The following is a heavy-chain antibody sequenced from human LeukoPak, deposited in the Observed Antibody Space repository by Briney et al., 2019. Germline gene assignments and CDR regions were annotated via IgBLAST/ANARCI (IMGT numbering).Heavy chain of an antibody. Sequence: KTGGSLRLSCAASGFTFSDYYMSWIRQAPGKGLEWVSYISSSSSYTNYADSVKGRFTISRDNAKKSLYLQMNSLRAEDTAVYFCARDRFCSGGSCSGFFDPWGQGTLVIVSS. J-gene: IGHJ5*02. D-gene: IGHD2-15*01. CDR1: GFTFSDYY. V-gene: IGHV3-11*05. CDR3: ARDRFCSGGSCSGFFDP. CDR2: ISSSSSYT.